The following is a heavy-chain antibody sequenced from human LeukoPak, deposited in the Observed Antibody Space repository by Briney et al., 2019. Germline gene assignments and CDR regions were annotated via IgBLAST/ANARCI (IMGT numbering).Heavy chain of an antibody. V-gene: IGHV3-23*01. CDR1: GFTFSSYA. CDR3: ARLLGELSSLYYFDY. Sequence: GGSLRLSCAASGFTFSSYAMSWVRQAPGKGLEWVSAISGSGGSTYYADSVKGRFTISRDNSKNTLYLQMNSLRAEDTAVYYCARLLGELSSLYYFDYWGQGTLVTVSS. J-gene: IGHJ4*02. D-gene: IGHD3-16*02. CDR2: ISGSGGST.